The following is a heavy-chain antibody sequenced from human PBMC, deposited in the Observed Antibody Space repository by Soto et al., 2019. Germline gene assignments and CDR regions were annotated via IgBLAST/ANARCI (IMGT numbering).Heavy chain of an antibody. CDR1: GGTFSSYT. CDR3: ARYSGYDYAYFDY. D-gene: IGHD5-12*01. J-gene: IGHJ4*02. Sequence: QVQLVQSGAEVKKPGSSVKVSCKASGGTFSSYTISWVRQAPGQGLEWMGRIIPILGIANNAQKFQGRVTITADKATSRAYMELSSLRSEDTAVYYCARYSGYDYAYFDYWGQGTLVTVSS. V-gene: IGHV1-69*02. CDR2: IIPILGIA.